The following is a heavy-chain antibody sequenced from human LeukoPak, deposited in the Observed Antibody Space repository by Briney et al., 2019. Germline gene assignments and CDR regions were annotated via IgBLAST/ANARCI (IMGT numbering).Heavy chain of an antibody. V-gene: IGHV3-30*02. CDR3: AKDSTYYYGSGSYYDFDY. CDR2: IRYDGSNK. D-gene: IGHD3-10*01. Sequence: GGSLRLSCAASGFTFSSYGMHWVRQAPGKGLEWVAFIRYDGSNKYYADSVKGRFTISRDNSKNTLYLRMNSLRAEDTAVYYCAKDSTYYYGSGSYYDFDYWGQGTLVTVSS. J-gene: IGHJ4*02. CDR1: GFTFSSYG.